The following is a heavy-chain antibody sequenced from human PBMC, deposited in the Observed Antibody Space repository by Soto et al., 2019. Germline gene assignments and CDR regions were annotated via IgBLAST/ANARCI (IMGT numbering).Heavy chain of an antibody. CDR1: GGSISSSNW. Sequence: QVQLQESGPGLVKPSGTLSLTCAVSGGSISSSNWWSWVRQPPGKGLEWIGEIYHSGSTNYNPSLKSRVTISVDKSKNQFYLKLSSVTAADTAVYYCARGYYCSSTSCPNWFDPWGQGTLVTVSS. J-gene: IGHJ5*02. CDR2: IYHSGST. D-gene: IGHD2-2*01. CDR3: ARGYYCSSTSCPNWFDP. V-gene: IGHV4-4*02.